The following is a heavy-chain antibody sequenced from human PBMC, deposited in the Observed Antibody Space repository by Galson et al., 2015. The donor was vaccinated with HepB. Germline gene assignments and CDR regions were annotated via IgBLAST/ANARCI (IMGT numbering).Heavy chain of an antibody. CDR1: GFTFGDYA. CDR2: MRSKAYGGTT. V-gene: IGHV3-49*03. J-gene: IGHJ3*02. Sequence: SLRLSCAASGFTFGDYAMSWFRQAPGKGLEWVGFMRSKAYGGTTEYAASVKGRFTISRDDSKSIAYLQMNSLKTEDTAVYYCTEPTYGDYDAFDIWGQGTMVTVSS. CDR3: TEPTYGDYDAFDI. D-gene: IGHD4-17*01.